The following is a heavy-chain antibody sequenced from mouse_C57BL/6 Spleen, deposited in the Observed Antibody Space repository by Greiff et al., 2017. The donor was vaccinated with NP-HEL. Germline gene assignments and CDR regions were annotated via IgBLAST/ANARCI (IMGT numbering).Heavy chain of an antibody. CDR2: IYPRDGST. D-gene: IGHD2-4*01. CDR1: GYTFTDHT. V-gene: IGHV1-78*01. CDR3: ARCPYYDYDVGGYFDY. Sequence: QVQLQQSDAELVKPGASVKISCKVSGYTFTDHTIHWMKQRPEQGLEWIGYIYPRDGSTKYNEKFKGKATLTADKSSSTAYMQLNSLTSEDSAVYFCARCPYYDYDVGGYFDYWGQGTTLTVSS. J-gene: IGHJ2*01.